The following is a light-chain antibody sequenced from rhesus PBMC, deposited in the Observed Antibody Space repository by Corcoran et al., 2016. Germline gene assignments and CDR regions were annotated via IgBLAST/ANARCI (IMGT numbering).Light chain of an antibody. CDR1: QGISKY. CDR3: QQHNSYPRT. Sequence: DIQMTQSPSSLSASVGDTVTITCRASQGISKYVAWYQQKPGKAPKPLIDSASSWESGVPSRFSGSVSGTDFPLTISSLQPEDFATYYFQQHNSYPRTFGQGTKVDIK. CDR2: SAS. V-gene: IGKV1S16*01. J-gene: IGKJ1*01.